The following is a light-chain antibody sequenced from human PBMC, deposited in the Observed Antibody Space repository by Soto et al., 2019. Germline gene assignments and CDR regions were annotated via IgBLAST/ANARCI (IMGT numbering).Light chain of an antibody. CDR1: HSVTSY. V-gene: IGKV3-11*01. Sequence: DIVLTQSPATLSFSPGERATLSSRASHSVTSYFAWYQQRPGQAPRLLIYDASNRATGIPARFSGSGSGTDFTLTISSLEPGDFAVYYCQQRSKWVEEPITFGQGIRLAIK. CDR3: QQRSKWVEEPIT. J-gene: IGKJ5*01. CDR2: DAS.